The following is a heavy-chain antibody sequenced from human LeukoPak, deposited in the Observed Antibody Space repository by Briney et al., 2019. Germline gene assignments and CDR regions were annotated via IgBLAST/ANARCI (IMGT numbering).Heavy chain of an antibody. CDR3: ARVTQDIVVVPAAIAYTSFDY. D-gene: IGHD2-2*02. CDR2: INSDGSST. CDR1: GFTFSSYW. V-gene: IGHV3-74*01. J-gene: IGHJ4*02. Sequence: GGSLRLSCAASGFTFSSYWMHWVRQAPGRGLVWVSRINSDGSSTSYADSVKGRFTISRDNAKNTLYLKMNSLRAEDTAVYYCARVTQDIVVVPAAIAYTSFDYWGQGTLVTVSS.